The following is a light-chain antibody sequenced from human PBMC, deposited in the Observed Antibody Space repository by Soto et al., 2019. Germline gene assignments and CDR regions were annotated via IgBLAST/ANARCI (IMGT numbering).Light chain of an antibody. J-gene: IGKJ4*01. CDR1: QGINNW. CDR3: KQSRGSPLT. Sequence: DIPMTQSPSSVSASVGDRVAITCRASQGINNWLAWYQQKPGKAPELLIYAVSYLQSGVPSRFSGSGSGTDFTLTISSLQPEDFATYFCKQSRGSPLTFGGGTKVDIK. V-gene: IGKV1-12*01. CDR2: AVS.